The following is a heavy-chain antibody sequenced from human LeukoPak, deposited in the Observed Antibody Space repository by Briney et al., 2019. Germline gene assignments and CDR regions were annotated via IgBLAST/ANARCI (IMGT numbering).Heavy chain of an antibody. J-gene: IGHJ5*02. Sequence: KPGESLKISCKGSGYSFTSYWIGWVRQMPGKGLEWMGLLYPGDSDTRYSPSFQGQVTISADKSISTAYLQWSSLKASDTAMYYCARYYYGSGRGANWFDPWGQGTLVTVSS. CDR2: LYPGDSDT. CDR1: GYSFTSYW. CDR3: ARYYYGSGRGANWFDP. D-gene: IGHD3-10*01. V-gene: IGHV5-51*01.